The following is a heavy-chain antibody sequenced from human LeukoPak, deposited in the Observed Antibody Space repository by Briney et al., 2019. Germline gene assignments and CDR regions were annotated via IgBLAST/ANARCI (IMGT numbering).Heavy chain of an antibody. CDR2: IKEDLSEK. V-gene: IGHV3-7*03. Sequence: GGSLRLSCAASGFTFSRHWMSWVRQAPGKGLEWVANIKEDLSEKYYVDSVKGRFTISRDNAKNSLYLQMNSLRAEDTAVYYCAKEHGEFDLWGRGTLVTVSS. CDR1: GFTFSRHW. D-gene: IGHD7-27*01. J-gene: IGHJ2*01. CDR3: AKEHGEFDL.